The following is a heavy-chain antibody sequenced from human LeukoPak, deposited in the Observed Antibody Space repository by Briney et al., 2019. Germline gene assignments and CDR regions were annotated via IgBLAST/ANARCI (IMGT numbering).Heavy chain of an antibody. J-gene: IGHJ6*03. CDR2: IYYRGST. D-gene: IGHD6-25*01. CDR3: AGAQYSSVGTVYYYMDV. Sequence: SETLSPTRTVSGGSLSSGDYYWSSLRQPPGKGLEWVEYIYYRGSTYYNPSLKSRVTISVDTAKNQFSLKLSSVTAADTAVYYCAGAQYSSVGTVYYYMDVWGKGSTVTVSS. CDR1: GGSLSSGDYY. V-gene: IGHV4-30-4*08.